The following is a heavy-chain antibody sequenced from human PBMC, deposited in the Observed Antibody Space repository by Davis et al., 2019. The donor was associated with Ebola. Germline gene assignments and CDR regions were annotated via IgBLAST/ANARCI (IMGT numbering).Heavy chain of an antibody. Sequence: GESLKISCAVSGLRFSDAWMSWVRQAPGKGLEWVGRMKSYGSGGTIDYAAPVKGRFTISRDDSKNTLYLQMNSLKTEDTAVYYCTTEIRAVVYSDYWGQGTLVTVSS. CDR2: MKSYGSGGTI. J-gene: IGHJ4*02. CDR3: TTEIRAVVYSDY. CDR1: GLRFSDAW. D-gene: IGHD4-23*01. V-gene: IGHV3-15*01.